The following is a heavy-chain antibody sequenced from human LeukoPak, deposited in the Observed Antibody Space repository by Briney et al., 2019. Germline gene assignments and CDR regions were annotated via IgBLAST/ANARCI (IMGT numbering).Heavy chain of an antibody. Sequence: GGSLRLSCAASGFTFDDYGMSWVRQAPGKGLEWVSGINWKGGSTVYADSVKGRFTISRDNAKNSLYLEMNSLRAEDTALYHYARRPYSSSSHYFDYWGQGTLVTVSS. CDR3: ARRPYSSSSHYFDY. V-gene: IGHV3-20*01. CDR1: GFTFDDYG. J-gene: IGHJ4*02. D-gene: IGHD6-6*01. CDR2: INWKGGST.